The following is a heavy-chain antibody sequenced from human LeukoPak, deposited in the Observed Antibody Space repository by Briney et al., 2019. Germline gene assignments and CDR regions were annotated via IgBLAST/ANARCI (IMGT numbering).Heavy chain of an antibody. D-gene: IGHD3-9*01. J-gene: IGHJ4*02. V-gene: IGHV3-48*03. CDR2: ISSSGSTI. CDR3: ARDKSYYDILTGYPF. Sequence: PGGSLRLSCAASGFTFSSYEMNWVRQAPGKGLEWVSYISSSGSTIYYADSVKGRFTISRDNAKNSLYLQMNSLRAEDTAVYYCARDKSYYDILTGYPFWGQGTLVTVST. CDR1: GFTFSSYE.